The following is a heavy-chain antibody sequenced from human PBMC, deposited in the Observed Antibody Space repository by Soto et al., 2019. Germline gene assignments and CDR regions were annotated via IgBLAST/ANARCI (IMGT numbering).Heavy chain of an antibody. V-gene: IGHV5-10-1*01. J-gene: IGHJ6*02. CDR3: ASLCEESVRGGMDV. Sequence: PGESLKISCKGSGYSFTSYWISWVRQMPGKGLEWMGRIDPSDSYTNYSPSFQGHVTISADKSISTAYLQWSSLKASDTAIYYCASLCEESVRGGMDVRGQGTTVTVSS. D-gene: IGHD1-1*01. CDR1: GYSFTSYW. CDR2: IDPSDSYT.